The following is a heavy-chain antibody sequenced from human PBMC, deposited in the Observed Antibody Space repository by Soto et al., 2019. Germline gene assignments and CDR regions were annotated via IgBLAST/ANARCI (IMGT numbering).Heavy chain of an antibody. CDR2: ISYDGRNK. CDR1: GFTFSSYG. D-gene: IGHD6-19*01. Sequence: QVQLVESGGGVVQPGRSLRLSCAASGFTFSSYGMHWVRQAPGKGLEWVAVISYDGRNKYYADAVKGRFTISRDNSKNTLYLQMSSLRAEDTAVYYCVKDGSSGLPYFYDMDVGGQGTTVTVSS. CDR3: VKDGSSGLPYFYDMDV. V-gene: IGHV3-30*18. J-gene: IGHJ6*02.